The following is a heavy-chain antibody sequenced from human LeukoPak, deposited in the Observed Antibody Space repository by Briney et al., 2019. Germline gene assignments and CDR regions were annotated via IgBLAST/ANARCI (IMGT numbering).Heavy chain of an antibody. V-gene: IGHV1-2*02. Sequence: ASVKVSCKAFGYTFTSNYVHWVRQAPGQGLEWVGWIDPNNGGTYYAQHFEGRVTTTRDTSITTAYVELNSLTSDDTAVYYCARDLKDDGFGAGGSPGFWGQGTLVTVSS. CDR3: ARDLKDDGFGAGGSPGF. CDR2: IDPNNGGT. J-gene: IGHJ4*02. CDR1: GYTFTSNY. D-gene: IGHD3-10*01.